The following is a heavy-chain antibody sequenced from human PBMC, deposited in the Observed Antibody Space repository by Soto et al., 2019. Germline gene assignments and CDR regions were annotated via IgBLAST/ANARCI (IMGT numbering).Heavy chain of an antibody. V-gene: IGHV5-51*01. CDR2: IYPGDSDT. D-gene: IGHD6-19*01. CDR3: ARIGSRIAVAGTGDYFDY. CDR1: GYSFTSYW. J-gene: IGHJ4*02. Sequence: GESLKISCKGSGYSFTSYWIRWVRQMPGKGLEWMGIIYPGDSDTRYSPSFQGQVTISADKSISTAYLQWSSLKASDTAMYYCARIGSRIAVAGTGDYFDYWGQGTLVTVSS.